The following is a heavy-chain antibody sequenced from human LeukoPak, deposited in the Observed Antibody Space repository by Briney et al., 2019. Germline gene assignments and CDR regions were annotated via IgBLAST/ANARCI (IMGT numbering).Heavy chain of an antibody. J-gene: IGHJ4*02. Sequence: PSETLSLTCTVSVGSISSYYLSWVRQPAGKGLEWIWRIYTSGSTNYNPSLKSRVTMPVDTSKNQFSLKQSSVTAADPVVHYHERLARRWLVPGDRFNYSWRETLLAVSS. V-gene: IGHV4-4*07. D-gene: IGHD6-19*01. CDR2: IYTSGST. CDR1: VGSISSYY. CDR3: ERLARRWLVPGDRFNY.